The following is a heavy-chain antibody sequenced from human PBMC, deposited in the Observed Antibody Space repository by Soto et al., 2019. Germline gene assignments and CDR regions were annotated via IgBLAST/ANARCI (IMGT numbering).Heavy chain of an antibody. CDR2: TYITGDT. V-gene: IGHV4-4*07. Sequence: PSETLSLTCRVSGDSISTYYWSWIRQSAGKGLEWIGRTYITGDTNYNPSLKSRVTMSLDASKYQLSLHLRSVTAADTALYYCAREYTETVDGPTPFYF. CDR3: AREYTETVDGPTPFYF. CDR1: GDSISTYY. J-gene: IGHJ4*01. D-gene: IGHD6-19*01.